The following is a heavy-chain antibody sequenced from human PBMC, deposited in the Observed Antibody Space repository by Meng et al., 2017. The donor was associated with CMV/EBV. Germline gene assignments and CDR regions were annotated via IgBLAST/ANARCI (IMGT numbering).Heavy chain of an antibody. V-gene: IGHV1-2*02. CDR1: GYTFTGYY. Sequence: ASVKVSCKASGYTFTGYYMHWVRQAPGQGLEWMGWINPNSGGTNYAQKFQGRVTMTRGTSISTAYMELSRLRSDDTAVYYCARDECSSTSCYYYWGQGTLVTVSS. J-gene: IGHJ4*02. CDR3: ARDECSSTSCYYY. D-gene: IGHD2-2*01. CDR2: INPNSGGT.